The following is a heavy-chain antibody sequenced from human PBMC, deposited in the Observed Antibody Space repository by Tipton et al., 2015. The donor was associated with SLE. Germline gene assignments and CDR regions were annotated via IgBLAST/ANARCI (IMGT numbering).Heavy chain of an antibody. Sequence: LRLSCAVYGGSFSGYYWSWIRQPPGKGLEWIGEINHSGSTNYNPSLKSRVTISVDTSKNQFSLKLSSVTAADTAVYYCARGHDTAMAFDYWGQGTLVTVSS. CDR3: ARGHDTAMAFDY. J-gene: IGHJ4*02. CDR2: INHSGST. CDR1: GGSFSGYY. D-gene: IGHD5-18*01. V-gene: IGHV4-34*01.